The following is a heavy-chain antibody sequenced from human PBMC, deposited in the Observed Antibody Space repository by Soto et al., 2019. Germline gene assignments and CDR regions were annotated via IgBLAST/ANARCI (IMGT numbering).Heavy chain of an antibody. D-gene: IGHD6-19*01. CDR1: GYTFTGYY. CDR3: ARVRAGSGWYGGKTETYYFYC. CDR2: INPNSGGT. J-gene: IGHJ4*02. V-gene: IGHV1-2*04. Sequence: QVQLVQSGAEVKKPGASVQVSCKASGYTFTGYYMHWVRQAPGQGLEWMGWINPNSGGTNYAKKFQGWVTMTRATSISTAYMKLSRLRSDDPAVYYCARVRAGSGWYGGKTETYYFYCWGQGTLVTVSS.